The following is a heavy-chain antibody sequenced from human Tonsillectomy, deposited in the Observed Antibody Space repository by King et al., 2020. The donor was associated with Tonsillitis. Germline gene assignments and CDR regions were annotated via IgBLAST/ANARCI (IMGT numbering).Heavy chain of an antibody. CDR3: ARGGFGVAGSAAFDI. CDR1: GGTFSSFA. D-gene: IGHD6-19*01. J-gene: IGHJ3*02. Sequence: QLVQSGAEVKKPGSSVKVSCKASGGTFSSFAISWVRQAPGQGLEWMGRMIPILGIANYAQKFQGRVTITADKSTSTAYMELSSLRSDDTAVYYCARGGFGVAGSAAFDIWGQGTMVTVSS. CDR2: MIPILGIA. V-gene: IGHV1-69*09.